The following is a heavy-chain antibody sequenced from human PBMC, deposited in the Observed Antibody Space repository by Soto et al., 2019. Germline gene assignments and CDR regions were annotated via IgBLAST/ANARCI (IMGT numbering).Heavy chain of an antibody. D-gene: IGHD4-17*01. Sequence: EVQLLESGGGLVQPGGSLRLSCAASGFTFSSYAMSWVRQAAGKGLEWVSAISGSGGSTYYADSVKGRFTISRDNSKNTLYLQMNSLRAEDTAAYYCSKDRLGDYDACGQGTLVTVSS. CDR3: SKDRLGDYDA. CDR1: GFTFSSYA. V-gene: IGHV3-23*01. CDR2: ISGSGGST. J-gene: IGHJ5*02.